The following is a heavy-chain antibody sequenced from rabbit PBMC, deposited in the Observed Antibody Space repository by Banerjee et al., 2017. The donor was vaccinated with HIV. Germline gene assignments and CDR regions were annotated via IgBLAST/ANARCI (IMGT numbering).Heavy chain of an antibody. Sequence: QLVESGGDLVKPGASLTLTCTASGFSFSSGYDMCWVRQAPGKGLEWIGIIYAGKGTTDYASWVNGRFTISSDNAQNTVDLQMNSLTAADTATYFCARDSSGWGYYFVSWGPGTLVTVS. CDR2: IYAGKGTT. CDR1: GFSFSSGYD. D-gene: IGHD4-1*01. V-gene: IGHV1S7*01. J-gene: IGHJ4*01. CDR3: ARDSSGWGYYFVS.